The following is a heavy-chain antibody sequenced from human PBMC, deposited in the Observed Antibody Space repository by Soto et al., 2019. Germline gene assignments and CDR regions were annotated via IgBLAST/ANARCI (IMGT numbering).Heavy chain of an antibody. CDR1: GFTFSSYA. CDR2: ISYDGSNK. V-gene: IGHV3-30-3*01. D-gene: IGHD1-26*01. J-gene: IGHJ3*02. Sequence: QVQLVESGGGVVQPGRSLRLSCAASGFTFSSYAMHWVRQAPGKGLEWVAVISYDGSNKYYADSVKGRFTISRDNSKNTLYLQMNSLRAEDTAVYYCARVGRGAFDIWGQGTMVTVSS. CDR3: ARVGRGAFDI.